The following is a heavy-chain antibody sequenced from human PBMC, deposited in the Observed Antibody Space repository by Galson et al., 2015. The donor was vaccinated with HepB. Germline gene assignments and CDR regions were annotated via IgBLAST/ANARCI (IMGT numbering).Heavy chain of an antibody. J-gene: IGHJ4*02. CDR2: IYPGDSDT. CDR3: ARRIKYYGSGSYYRCFDY. V-gene: IGHV5-51*03. CDR1: GYSFTSYW. Sequence: QSGAEVKRPGESLKISFKGSGYSFTSYWIGWVRQMPGKGLEWMGIIYPGDSDTRYSPSFQGQVTISADKSISTAYLQWSSLKASDTAMYYCARRIKYYGSGSYYRCFDYWGQGTLVTVSS. D-gene: IGHD3-10*01.